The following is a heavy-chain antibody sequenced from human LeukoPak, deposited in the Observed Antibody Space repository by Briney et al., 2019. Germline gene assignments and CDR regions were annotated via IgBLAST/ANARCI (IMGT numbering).Heavy chain of an antibody. CDR1: GYTFTSYD. CDR2: MNPNSGNT. D-gene: IGHD3-10*01. J-gene: IGHJ5*02. Sequence: ASVKVSCKASGYTFTSYDINWVRQVTGQGLEWMGWMNPNSGNTGYAQKFQGRVTMTRNTSMSTAYMELSSLRSEDTAVYYCARGPSRDYGSGSSWFDPWGQGTLVTVSS. V-gene: IGHV1-8*01. CDR3: ARGPSRDYGSGSSWFDP.